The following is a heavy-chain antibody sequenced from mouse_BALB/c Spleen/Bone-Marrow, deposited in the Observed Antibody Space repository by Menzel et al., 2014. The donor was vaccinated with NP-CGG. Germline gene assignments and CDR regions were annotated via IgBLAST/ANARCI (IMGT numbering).Heavy chain of an antibody. V-gene: IGHV1-80*01. CDR1: GYVFTDYW. Sequence: QVHVKQSGAELVRPGSSVKISCKASGYVFTDYWMNWLRQRPGQGLEWIGQIFPVNADTNYKANFKDKVTLTADKSSTTAYMQLNSLTSEASAVYFCARFATGSFAYWGQGTLVTVSA. J-gene: IGHJ3*01. CDR2: IFPVNADT. D-gene: IGHD1-1*01. CDR3: ARFATGSFAY.